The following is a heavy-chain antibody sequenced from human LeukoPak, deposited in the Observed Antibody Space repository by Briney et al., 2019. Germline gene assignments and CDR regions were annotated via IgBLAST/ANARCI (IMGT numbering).Heavy chain of an antibody. V-gene: IGHV1-18*01. J-gene: IGHJ4*02. CDR2: ISAYNGNT. CDR1: GYTFTSYG. CDR3: ARTPPYSGYAENDY. Sequence: ASVKVSCKASGYTFTSYGLSWVRQAPGQGLEWMGWISAYNGNTNYAQKLQGRVTMTTDTSTSTAYMELRSLRSDDTAVYYCARTPPYSGYAENDYWGQGTLVTVSS. D-gene: IGHD5-12*01.